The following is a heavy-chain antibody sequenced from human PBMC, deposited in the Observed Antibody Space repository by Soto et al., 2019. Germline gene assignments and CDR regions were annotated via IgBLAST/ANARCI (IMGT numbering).Heavy chain of an antibody. CDR3: AGDVLRFLEWLFPGGMDV. Sequence: QVQLVQSGAEVKKPGASVKVSCKASGYTFTSYAMHWVRQAPGQRLEWMGWINAGNGNTKYSQKFQGRVTITRDTSASTAYMELSSLRSEDTAVYYCAGDVLRFLEWLFPGGMDVWGQGTTVTVSS. V-gene: IGHV1-3*01. J-gene: IGHJ6*02. CDR2: INAGNGNT. CDR1: GYTFTSYA. D-gene: IGHD3-3*01.